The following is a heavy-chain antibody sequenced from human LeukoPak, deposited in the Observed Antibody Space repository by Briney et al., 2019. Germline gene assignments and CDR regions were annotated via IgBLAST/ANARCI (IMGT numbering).Heavy chain of an antibody. D-gene: IGHD5-24*01. CDR1: GFTFSSYA. CDR3: AKGGPQFFDY. Sequence: GGSLRLSCAASGFTFSSYAMSWVRQAPGKGLEWVSAISGSGGSTYSTDSVKGRFTISRDNSKSTLYLQMNSLRVEDTAIYYCAKGGPQFFDYWGQGTLVTVSS. J-gene: IGHJ4*02. CDR2: ISGSGGST. V-gene: IGHV3-23*01.